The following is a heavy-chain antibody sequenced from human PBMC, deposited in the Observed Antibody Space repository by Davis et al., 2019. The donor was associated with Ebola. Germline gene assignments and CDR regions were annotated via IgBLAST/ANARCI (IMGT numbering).Heavy chain of an antibody. V-gene: IGHV1-18*04. CDR2: IVTYNAET. CDR1: GYTFLNYG. CDR3: ARSANNDY. D-gene: IGHD1-14*01. J-gene: IGHJ4*02. Sequence: ASVKVSCKASGYTFLNYGINWVRQAPGQGLEWMGWIVTYNAETNYAQKFQDRVTFTTDASTGTAYMELRSLRSDDTAVYYCARSANNDYWGQGTLVTVSS.